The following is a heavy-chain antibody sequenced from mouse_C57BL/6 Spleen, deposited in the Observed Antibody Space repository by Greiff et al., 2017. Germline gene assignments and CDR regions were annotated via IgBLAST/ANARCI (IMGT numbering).Heavy chain of an antibody. V-gene: IGHV14-4*01. CDR2: IDPENGDT. D-gene: IGHD1-1*01. J-gene: IGHJ1*03. CDR3: SPLLEYFDV. Sequence: VQLKQSGAELVRPGASVKLSCTASGFNIKDDYMHWVKQRPEQGLEWIGWIDPENGDTEYASKFQGKATITADTSSNTAYLQLSSLTSEDTAVYYCSPLLEYFDVWGTGTTVTVSS. CDR1: GFNIKDDY.